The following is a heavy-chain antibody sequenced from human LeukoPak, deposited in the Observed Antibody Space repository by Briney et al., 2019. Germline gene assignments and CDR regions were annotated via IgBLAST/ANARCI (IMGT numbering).Heavy chain of an antibody. CDR1: GFAFSSYW. J-gene: IGHJ4*02. Sequence: GGSLRLSCAASGFAFSSYWMHWIRQSPGKGLEWVSRISDDGSHTGYADSVKGRFTISRDNARNTLFLQMNSLRAEDTAVYYCARVFATGPSFDYWGQGTLVTVSS. CDR3: ARVFATGPSFDY. V-gene: IGHV3-74*01. CDR2: ISDDGSHT. D-gene: IGHD3-9*01.